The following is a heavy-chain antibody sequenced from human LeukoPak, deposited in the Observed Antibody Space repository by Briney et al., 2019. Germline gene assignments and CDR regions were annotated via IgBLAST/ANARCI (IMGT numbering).Heavy chain of an antibody. J-gene: IGHJ4*02. Sequence: GGSLRLSRAASGFTFSGFWMHWVRQAPGKGRVGVARMNTDGSNTIYADSVKGRFPIYRDNAKNTLYLQMNSLRAEDTGVYYCARDQSTAGPTTADYWGQGTLVTVSS. CDR2: MNTDGSNT. V-gene: IGHV3-74*01. D-gene: IGHD1-26*01. CDR3: ARDQSTAGPTTADY. CDR1: GFTFSGFW.